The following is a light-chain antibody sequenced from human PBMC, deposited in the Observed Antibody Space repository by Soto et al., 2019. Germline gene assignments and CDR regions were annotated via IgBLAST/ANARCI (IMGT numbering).Light chain of an antibody. CDR1: QSVSSSY. V-gene: IGKV3-20*01. CDR2: GAS. CDR3: QQYGSSPLFT. J-gene: IGKJ3*01. Sequence: EIVLTQSPGTLSLSPGERATLSCRASQSVSSSYLAWYQQKPGQAPRLLIYGASGRATGIPDRFSGSGSGTDFTRTISRLEPEDFAVYYCQQYGSSPLFTFGPGTKGDIK.